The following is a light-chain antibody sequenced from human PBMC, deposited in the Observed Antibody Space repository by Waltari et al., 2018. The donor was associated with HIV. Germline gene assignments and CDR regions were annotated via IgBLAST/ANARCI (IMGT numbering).Light chain of an antibody. Sequence: QSALTQPASVSGNPGQSLTITCTGTDIDIGNYNLVSWFQQHPGKAPNLLIYYVSKRPSGVSRRFSVSKSGYFASLTLSGLLTEDESAYYCLTYVSKTSTWQFGGGTYLTV. J-gene: IGLJ3*02. CDR1: DIDIGNYNL. CDR3: LTYVSKTSTWQ. V-gene: IGLV2-23*02. CDR2: YVS.